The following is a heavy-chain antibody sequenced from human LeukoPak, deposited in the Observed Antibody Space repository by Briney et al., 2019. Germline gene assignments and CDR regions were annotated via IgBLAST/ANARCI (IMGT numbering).Heavy chain of an antibody. CDR2: ISYDGSNK. Sequence: GGSLRLSCAASGFTFSSYWMSWVRQAPGKGLEWVAVISYDGSNKYYADSVKGRFTISRDNSKNTLYLQMNSLRAEDTAVYYCARERGEGYSYGSTDYWGQGTLVTVSS. V-gene: IGHV3-30-3*01. D-gene: IGHD5-18*01. CDR3: ARERGEGYSYGSTDY. CDR1: GFTFSSYW. J-gene: IGHJ4*02.